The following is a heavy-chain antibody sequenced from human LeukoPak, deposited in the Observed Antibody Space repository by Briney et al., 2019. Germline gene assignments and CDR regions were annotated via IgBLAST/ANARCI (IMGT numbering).Heavy chain of an antibody. V-gene: IGHV3-72*01. Sequence: SGGSLRLSCTGSGFTFSDYILDWVRQAPGKGLEWLGRIRRGTDGYTTEYAASVKGRFTISRDDSKNSLYLHMNSLKIEDTAMYHCSRDGAAGDDSAFDIWGQGTMVTVSS. CDR1: GFTFSDYI. D-gene: IGHD3-22*01. CDR3: SRDGAAGDDSAFDI. J-gene: IGHJ3*02. CDR2: IRRGTDGYTT.